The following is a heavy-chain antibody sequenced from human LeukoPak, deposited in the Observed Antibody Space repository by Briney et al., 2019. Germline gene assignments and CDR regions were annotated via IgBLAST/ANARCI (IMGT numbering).Heavy chain of an antibody. V-gene: IGHV4-34*01. CDR3: AREGGAVAGTGY. D-gene: IGHD6-19*01. CDR1: GGSFSGYY. J-gene: IGHJ4*02. Sequence: KTSETLSLTCAVYGGSFSGYYWSWIRQPPGKGLEWIGEINHSGSTNYNPSLKSRVTISVDTSKNQFSLKLSPVTAADTAVYYCAREGGAVAGTGYWGQGTLVTVSS. CDR2: INHSGST.